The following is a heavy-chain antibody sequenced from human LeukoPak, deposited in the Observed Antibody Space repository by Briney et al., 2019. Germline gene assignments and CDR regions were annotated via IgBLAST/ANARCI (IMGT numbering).Heavy chain of an antibody. CDR1: GGSFSGYY. V-gene: IGHV4-34*01. Sequence: SEALSLTCAVYGGSFSGYYWSWIRQPPGKGLEWIGEINHSGSTNYNPSLKSRVTISVDTSKNQFSLKLSSVTAADTAVYYCASATDSLIVVVPAAIYYYYMDVWGKGTTVTVSS. CDR3: ASATDSLIVVVPAAIYYYYMDV. D-gene: IGHD2-2*01. J-gene: IGHJ6*03. CDR2: INHSGST.